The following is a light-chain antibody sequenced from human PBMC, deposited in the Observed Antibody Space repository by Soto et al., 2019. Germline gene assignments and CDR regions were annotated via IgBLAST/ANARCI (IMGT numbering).Light chain of an antibody. CDR1: QSVTSNF. J-gene: IGKJ2*01. V-gene: IGKV3-20*01. CDR2: GAS. CDR3: QQYGNSPYT. Sequence: EIVLTQSPGTLSLSPGERATLSCRASQSVTSNFLAWYLQNPGQAPRLLIYGASSRATGIPDRFSGSGSGTDFTLTISRLEPEDSAMYYCQQYGNSPYTLGQGTKLEIK.